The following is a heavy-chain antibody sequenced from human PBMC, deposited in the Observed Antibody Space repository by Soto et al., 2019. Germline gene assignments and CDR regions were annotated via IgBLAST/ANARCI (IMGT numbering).Heavy chain of an antibody. Sequence: SETLSLTCTVSGGSISSSSYYWGWIRQPPGKGLEWIGSIYYSGSTYYNPSLRSRVTISVDTSKNQFSLKLSSVTAADTAVYYCASFYCSSTSCYSPDWFDPWGQGTLVTVSS. V-gene: IGHV4-39*01. J-gene: IGHJ5*02. CDR3: ASFYCSSTSCYSPDWFDP. CDR2: IYYSGST. CDR1: GGSISSSSYY. D-gene: IGHD2-2*01.